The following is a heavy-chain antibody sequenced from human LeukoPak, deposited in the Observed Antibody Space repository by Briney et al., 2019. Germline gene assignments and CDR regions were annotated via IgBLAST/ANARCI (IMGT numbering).Heavy chain of an antibody. CDR3: ARGGFITMVRGVKFDP. V-gene: IGHV4-39*07. Sequence: SETLSLTCTVSGGSISSSSYYWGWIRQPPGKGLEWIGEINHSGSTNYNPSLKSRVTISIDTSKNQFSLRLSSVTAADTAVYYCARGGFITMVRGVKFDPWGQGTLVAVSS. D-gene: IGHD3-10*01. CDR2: INHSGST. J-gene: IGHJ5*02. CDR1: GGSISSSSYY.